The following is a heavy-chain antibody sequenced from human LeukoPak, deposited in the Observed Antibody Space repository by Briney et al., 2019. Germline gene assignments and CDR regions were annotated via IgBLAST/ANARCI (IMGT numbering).Heavy chain of an antibody. J-gene: IGHJ4*02. CDR1: GGSISSGGYY. CDR3: AREVVAARWSFDY. Sequence: SETLSLNCTVSGGSISSGGYYWSWIRQHPGKGLEWIGYIYYSGSTYYNPSLKSRVTISVDTSKNQFSLKLSSVTAADTAVYYCAREVVAARWSFDYWGQGTLVTVSS. V-gene: IGHV4-31*03. D-gene: IGHD2-15*01. CDR2: IYYSGST.